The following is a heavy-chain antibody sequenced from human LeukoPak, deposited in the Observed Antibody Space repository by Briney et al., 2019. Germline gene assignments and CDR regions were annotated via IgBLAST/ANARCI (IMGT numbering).Heavy chain of an antibody. V-gene: IGHV4-61*02. D-gene: IGHD3-16*02. CDR3: AGYDYVWGSYRPPGSPNDAFDI. Sequence: SQTLSLTCTVSGGSISSGSYYWSWIRQPAGKGLEWIGRIYTSGSTNYNPSLKSRVTISVDTSKNQFSLKLSSVTAADTAVYYCAGYDYVWGSYRPPGSPNDAFDIWGQGTMVTVSS. J-gene: IGHJ3*02. CDR1: GGSISSGSYY. CDR2: IYTSGST.